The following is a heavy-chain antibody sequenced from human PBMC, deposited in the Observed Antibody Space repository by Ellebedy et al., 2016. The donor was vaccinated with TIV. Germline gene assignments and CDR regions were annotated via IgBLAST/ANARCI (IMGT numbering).Heavy chain of an antibody. J-gene: IGHJ2*01. Sequence: MPSETLSLTCTVSGGSISSGGYYWSWIRQHPGKGLEWIGYIYYSGSTYYNPSLKSRVTISVDTSKNQFSLKLSSVTAADTAVYYCARGPDWYLDLWGRGTLVTVSS. V-gene: IGHV4-31*03. CDR2: IYYSGST. CDR1: GGSISSGGYY. CDR3: ARGPDWYLDL.